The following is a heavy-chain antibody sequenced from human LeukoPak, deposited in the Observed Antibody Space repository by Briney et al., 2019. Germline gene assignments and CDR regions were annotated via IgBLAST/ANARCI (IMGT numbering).Heavy chain of an antibody. Sequence: GGSLRLSCAASGFTFSSYAMSWVHQAPGKGLEWVSAISVSGGSTYYADSVKGRFTISRDNSKNTLYLQMNSLSAEDTAVYYCGVRTDIYSSGNEFDYWGQGTLVTVSS. CDR2: ISVSGGST. CDR1: GFTFSSYA. J-gene: IGHJ4*02. V-gene: IGHV3-23*01. D-gene: IGHD3-10*01. CDR3: GVRTDIYSSGNEFDY.